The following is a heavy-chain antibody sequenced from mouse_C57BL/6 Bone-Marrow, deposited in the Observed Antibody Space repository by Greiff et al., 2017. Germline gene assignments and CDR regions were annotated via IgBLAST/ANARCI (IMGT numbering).Heavy chain of an antibody. J-gene: IGHJ3*01. CDR1: GFNIKDYY. Sequence: EVKLMESGAELVKPGASVKLSCTASGFNIKDYYMHWVKQRPEQGLEWIGRIDPEDGETKYAPKFQGKATITADTSSNTAYLQLSSLTSEDTAVYYCDRYIHDYYGSSYDLFAYWGQGTLVTVSA. D-gene: IGHD1-1*01. CDR2: IDPEDGET. CDR3: DRYIHDYYGSSYDLFAY. V-gene: IGHV14-2*01.